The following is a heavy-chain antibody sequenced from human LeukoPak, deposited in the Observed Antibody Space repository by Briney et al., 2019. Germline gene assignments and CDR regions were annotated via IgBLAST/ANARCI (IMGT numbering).Heavy chain of an antibody. D-gene: IGHD3-22*01. V-gene: IGHV4-34*01. J-gene: IGHJ4*02. CDR3: ARGNYYDSSGYYYFDY. CDR1: GGSFSGYY. CDR2: INHSGST. Sequence: SETLSLTCAVYGGSFSGYYRSWIRQPPGKGLEWIGEINHSGSTNYNPSLKSRVTISVDTSKNQFSLKLSSVTAADTAVYYCARGNYYDSSGYYYFDYWGQGTLVTVSS.